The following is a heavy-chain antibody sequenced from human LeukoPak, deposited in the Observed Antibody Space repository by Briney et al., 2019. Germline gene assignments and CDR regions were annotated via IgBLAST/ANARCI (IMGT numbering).Heavy chain of an antibody. CDR1: GFTFDDYA. J-gene: IGHJ6*02. CDR3: AKGSRNYYYYGMDV. Sequence: PGRSLRLSCAASGFTFDDYAMHWVRQAPGKGLEWVSGISWNSGSIGYADSVKGRFTISRDNAKNSLYLQMNSLRAEDTALYYCAKGSRNYYYYGMDVWGQGTTVTVSS. CDR2: ISWNSGSI. V-gene: IGHV3-9*01.